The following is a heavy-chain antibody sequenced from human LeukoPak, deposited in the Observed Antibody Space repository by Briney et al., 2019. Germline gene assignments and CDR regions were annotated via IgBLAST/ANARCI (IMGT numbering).Heavy chain of an antibody. Sequence: ASVKVSCKASGYTFTGYYMHWVRQAPGQGLEWMGWINPNSGGTNYAQKFQGRVTMTRDTSISTAYMELSGLRSDDTAVYYCARGGYRSSSPPYTFDIWGQGTMVTVSS. D-gene: IGHD6-6*01. CDR2: INPNSGGT. V-gene: IGHV1-2*02. CDR3: ARGGYRSSSPPYTFDI. CDR1: GYTFTGYY. J-gene: IGHJ3*02.